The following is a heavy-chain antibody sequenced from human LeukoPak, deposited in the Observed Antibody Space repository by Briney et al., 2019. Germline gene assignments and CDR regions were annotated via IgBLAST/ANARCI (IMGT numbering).Heavy chain of an antibody. V-gene: IGHV3-9*01. CDR1: GFTFDGYA. Sequence: GRSLRLSCAASGFTFDGYAMHWVRQAPGKGLEWVSGISWNSGSIGYADSVKGRFTISRDNAKNSLYLQMNSLRAEDTALYYCAKDMGGSDAFDIWGQGTMVTVSS. J-gene: IGHJ3*02. CDR3: AKDMGGSDAFDI. D-gene: IGHD3-16*01. CDR2: ISWNSGSI.